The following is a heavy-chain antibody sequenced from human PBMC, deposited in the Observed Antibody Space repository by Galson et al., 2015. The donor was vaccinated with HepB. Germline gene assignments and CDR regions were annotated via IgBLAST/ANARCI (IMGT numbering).Heavy chain of an antibody. J-gene: IGHJ4*02. CDR3: ARAPRGDYIWGSYRTPSSFDY. Sequence: SVKVSCKASGGTFSSYAISWVRQAPGQGLEWMGGIIPIFGTANYAQKFQGRVTITADESTSTAYMELSSLRSEDTAVYYCARAPRGDYIWGSYRTPSSFDYWGQGTLVTVSS. D-gene: IGHD3-16*02. CDR1: GGTFSSYA. CDR2: IIPIFGTA. V-gene: IGHV1-69*13.